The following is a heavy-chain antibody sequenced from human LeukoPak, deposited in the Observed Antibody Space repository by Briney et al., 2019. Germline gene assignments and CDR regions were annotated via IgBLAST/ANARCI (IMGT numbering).Heavy chain of an antibody. J-gene: IGHJ4*02. D-gene: IGHD3-16*02. Sequence: SETLSLTCTVSGGSISSSSYYWGWIRQPPGKGLEWIGSIYYSGSTYYNPSLKSRVTISVDTSKNRFSLKLSSVTAADTAVYYCARVDLYDYVWGSFRIDYWGQGTLVTVSS. CDR1: GGSISSSSYY. CDR2: IYYSGST. CDR3: ARVDLYDYVWGSFRIDY. V-gene: IGHV4-39*07.